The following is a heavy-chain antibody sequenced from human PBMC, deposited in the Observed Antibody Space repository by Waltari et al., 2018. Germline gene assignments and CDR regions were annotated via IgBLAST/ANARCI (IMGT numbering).Heavy chain of an antibody. CDR3: ARTRFFDY. CDR2: INPSDSNT. Sequence: EVQLVQSGAEVKKTGESLKISCKGSGYSFTNSHIAWVRQMPGNALEWMGIINPSDSNTRYSPSFQGEVTISADKSISTAFLQWSGLKASDTAIYYCARTRFFDYWGQGTRVTVSS. V-gene: IGHV5-51*01. J-gene: IGHJ4*02. CDR1: GYSFTNSH.